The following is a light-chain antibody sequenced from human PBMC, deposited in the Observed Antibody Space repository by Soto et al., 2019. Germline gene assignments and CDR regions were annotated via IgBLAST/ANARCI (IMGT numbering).Light chain of an antibody. Sequence: SYELTQPTSVSVAPGKTARITCGGNNIGSKSVHWYQQKPGQAPVLVIYYDSDRPSGIPERFSGSNSGNTATLTISRVEAGDEADYYCQVWDSSSDHRVVFGGGTKLTVL. CDR2: YDS. J-gene: IGLJ2*01. CDR1: NIGSKS. CDR3: QVWDSSSDHRVV. V-gene: IGLV3-21*04.